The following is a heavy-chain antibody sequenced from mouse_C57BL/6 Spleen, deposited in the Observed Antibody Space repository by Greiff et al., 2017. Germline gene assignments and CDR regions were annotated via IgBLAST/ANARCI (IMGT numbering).Heavy chain of an antibody. D-gene: IGHD1-1*01. CDR1: GYTFTSYW. Sequence: QVQLQQPGAELVMPGASVKLSCKASGYTFTSYWMHWVKQRPGQGLEWIGEIDPSDSYTNYNQKFKGKSTLTVDKSSSTAYMQLSSLTSADSAVYYCARGVITTVVATGFDYWGQGTTLTVSS. CDR2: IDPSDSYT. J-gene: IGHJ2*01. V-gene: IGHV1-69*01. CDR3: ARGVITTVVATGFDY.